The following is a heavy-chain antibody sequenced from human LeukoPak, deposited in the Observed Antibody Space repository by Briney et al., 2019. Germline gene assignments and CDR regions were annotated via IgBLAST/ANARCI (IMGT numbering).Heavy chain of an antibody. Sequence: GGSLRLSCAASGFTFSTYNMNWVRQAPGKGLEWVSSISTSGTYISYADSVKGRFTISRDNAKNSLYLQMNSLRAEDTAVYYCARDGRFPSDAFGIWGQGTLVTVSS. CDR1: GFTFSTYN. J-gene: IGHJ3*02. V-gene: IGHV3-21*01. CDR3: ARDGRFPSDAFGI. CDR2: ISTSGTYI. D-gene: IGHD1-1*01.